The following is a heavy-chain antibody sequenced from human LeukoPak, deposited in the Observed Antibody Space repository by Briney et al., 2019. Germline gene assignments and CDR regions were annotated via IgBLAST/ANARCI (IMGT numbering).Heavy chain of an antibody. D-gene: IGHD6-13*01. V-gene: IGHV4-39*02. J-gene: IGHJ4*02. Sequence: PSETLSLTCTVSGGSISSSTHYWDWIRQPPGKGLEWIGSIYYSGSTYYNPSLKSRVTISVDTSKNHFSLKLSSVTAADTAVYYCARRPSGSAAGSKRAMDYWGQGTLVTASS. CDR1: GGSISSSTHY. CDR2: IYYSGST. CDR3: ARRPSGSAAGSKRAMDY.